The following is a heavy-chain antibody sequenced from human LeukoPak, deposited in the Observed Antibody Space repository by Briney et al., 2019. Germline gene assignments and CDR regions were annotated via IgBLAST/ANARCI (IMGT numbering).Heavy chain of an antibody. J-gene: IGHJ3*02. CDR1: GGSISSSSYS. CDR2: IYHSGRT. V-gene: IGHV4-39*07. D-gene: IGHD3-22*01. Sequence: PSETLTLTCTVSGGSISSSSYSWGWIRQSPGKGLEWIGTIYHSGRTYYIPSLRTRVTISVDTSKNQFSLKLSSVTAADTAVYYCARVHDYDSSASVAFDIWGRGTMVTVSS. CDR3: ARVHDYDSSASVAFDI.